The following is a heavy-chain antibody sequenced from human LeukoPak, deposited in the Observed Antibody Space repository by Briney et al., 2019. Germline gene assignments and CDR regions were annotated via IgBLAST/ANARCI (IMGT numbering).Heavy chain of an antibody. J-gene: IGHJ4*02. CDR3: ARTLRYFDWCFDY. V-gene: IGHV4-59*01. CDR2: IYYSGST. CDR1: GDSISSYY. D-gene: IGHD3-9*01. Sequence: SETLSLTCTVSGDSISSYYWSWIRQPPGKGLEWIGYIYYSGSTNYNPSLKSRVTISVGTSKNQFSLKLSSVTAADTAVYYCARTLRYFDWCFDYWGQGTLVTVSS.